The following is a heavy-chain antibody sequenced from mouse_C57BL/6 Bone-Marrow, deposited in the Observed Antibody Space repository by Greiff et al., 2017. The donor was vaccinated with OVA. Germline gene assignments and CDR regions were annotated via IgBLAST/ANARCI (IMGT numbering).Heavy chain of an antibody. CDR1: GYTFTGYW. J-gene: IGHJ4*01. Sequence: QVQLQQSGAELTKPGASVKLSCKAPGYTFTGYWIEWVKQRLGHGLEWIGEILPGSGNTNYNEKFKGKATFTADTSSNTAYMQLSSLTTEDSAIDCCARGGQLRMDYWGQGTSVTVSS. D-gene: IGHD3-2*02. CDR3: ARGGQLRMDY. CDR2: ILPGSGNT. V-gene: IGHV1-9*01.